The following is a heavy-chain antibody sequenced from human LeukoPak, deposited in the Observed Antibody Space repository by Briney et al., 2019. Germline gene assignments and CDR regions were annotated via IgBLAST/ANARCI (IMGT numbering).Heavy chain of an antibody. Sequence: SETLSLTCTVSGGSISSGGYYWSWIRQPAGKGLEWIGRIYTSESTNYNPSLKRRVTMSVDTSKNQFSLKLSSVTAVDTAVYYCARERPPLRFGYFDYWGQGTLVTVSS. CDR3: ARERPPLRFGYFDY. D-gene: IGHD3-3*01. V-gene: IGHV4-61*02. J-gene: IGHJ4*02. CDR2: IYTSEST. CDR1: GGSISSGGYY.